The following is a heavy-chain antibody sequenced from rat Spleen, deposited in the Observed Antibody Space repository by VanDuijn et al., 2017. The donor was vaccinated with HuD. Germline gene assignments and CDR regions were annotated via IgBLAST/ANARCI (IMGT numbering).Heavy chain of an antibody. J-gene: IGHJ2*01. CDR2: INYDGSNT. CDR3: ASPPLFDY. V-gene: IGHV5S10*01. D-gene: IGHD3-5*01. Sequence: EVQLVESGGGLVQPGNSLKLSCAASGFTFSDYYMAWVRQAPTKGLEWVATINYDGSNTYYRDSVKGRFTISRDNAKSTLYLQMNSLRSEDTATYYCASPPLFDYWGQGVMVTVSS. CDR1: GFTFSDYY.